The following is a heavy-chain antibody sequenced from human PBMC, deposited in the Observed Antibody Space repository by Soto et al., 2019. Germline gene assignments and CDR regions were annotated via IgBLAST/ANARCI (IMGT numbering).Heavy chain of an antibody. V-gene: IGHV3-30*18. J-gene: IGHJ4*02. CDR2: ISYDGSNK. CDR3: AKGRDRHFWCGLDYFDY. CDR1: GFTFSSYG. Sequence: GGSLRLSCAASGFTFSSYGMHWVRQAPGKGLEWVAVISYDGSNKYYADSVKGRFTISRDNSKNTLYLQMNSLRAEDTAVYYCAKGRDRHFWCGLDYFDYWGQGTLVTVSS. D-gene: IGHD3-3*02.